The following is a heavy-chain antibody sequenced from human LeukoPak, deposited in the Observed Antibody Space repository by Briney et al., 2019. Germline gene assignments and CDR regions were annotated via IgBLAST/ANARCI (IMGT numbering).Heavy chain of an antibody. J-gene: IGHJ3*02. CDR3: AKNPGPSYGGDHAFDI. CDR1: GFTFSSYS. V-gene: IGHV3-21*01. CDR2: ISSSSSYI. Sequence: PGGSLRLSCAASGFTFSSYSMNWVRQAPGKGLEWVSSISSSSSYIYYADSVKGRFTISRDNAKNSLYLQMNSLRAEDTAVYYCAKNPGPSYGGDHAFDIWGQGTMVTVSS. D-gene: IGHD4-23*01.